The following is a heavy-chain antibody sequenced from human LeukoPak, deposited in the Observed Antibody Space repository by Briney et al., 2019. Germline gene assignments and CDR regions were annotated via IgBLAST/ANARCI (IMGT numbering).Heavy chain of an antibody. Sequence: ASVKVSCKASGYTFTSYDINWVRQATGQGLEWMGWMNPNNGNTGYAQKFQGRVTMTRNTSISTAYMELSSLRSEDTAVYYCARDVDEEKSTPWFDPWGQGTLVTVSS. J-gene: IGHJ5*02. V-gene: IGHV1-8*01. CDR3: ARDVDEEKSTPWFDP. CDR2: MNPNNGNT. CDR1: GYTFTSYD.